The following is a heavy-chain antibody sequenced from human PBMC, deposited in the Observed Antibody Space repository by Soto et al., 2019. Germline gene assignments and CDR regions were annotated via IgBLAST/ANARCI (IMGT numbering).Heavy chain of an antibody. D-gene: IGHD3-10*01. Sequence: SETLSLTCTVSGGSISSYYWSWIRQPPGKGLEWIGYIYYSGSTNYNPSLQSRVTISVDTSKNQFSLKLSSVTAADTAVYYCARLSYGSGSYYPAYYFDYWGQGTLVTVSS. J-gene: IGHJ4*02. V-gene: IGHV4-59*08. CDR3: ARLSYGSGSYYPAYYFDY. CDR1: GGSISSYY. CDR2: IYYSGST.